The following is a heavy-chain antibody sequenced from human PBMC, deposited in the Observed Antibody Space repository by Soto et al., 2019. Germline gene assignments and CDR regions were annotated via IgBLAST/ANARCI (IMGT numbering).Heavy chain of an antibody. CDR3: AKDLDIVVVPAGTFDY. CDR2: ISGSGGST. D-gene: IGHD2-2*03. Sequence: EVQLLESGGGLVQPGGSLRLSCAASGFTFSSYAMSWVRQAPGKGLEWVSAISGSGGSTYYADSVKGRFTISRDNSKNTLYLQMNSLRAEDTAVYYCAKDLDIVVVPAGTFDYWGQGTLVTVSS. J-gene: IGHJ4*02. V-gene: IGHV3-23*01. CDR1: GFTFSSYA.